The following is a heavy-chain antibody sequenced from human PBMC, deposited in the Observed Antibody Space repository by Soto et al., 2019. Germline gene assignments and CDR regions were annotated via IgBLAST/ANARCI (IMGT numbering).Heavy chain of an antibody. CDR2: INQDGSEK. J-gene: IGHJ6*02. CDR1: GFTFSSYW. V-gene: IGHV3-7*01. Sequence: HPGGSLRLSCAASGFTFSSYWMTWVRQAPGKGLEWVANINQDGSEKYYMDSMKGRFTISRDNAKNSLLLQLNSLRAEDTAVYYCARVYCWAGLGVRRDITSSRVDYGMDVWGQGTTVTVSS. D-gene: IGHD3-10*01. CDR3: ARVYCWAGLGVRRDITSSRVDYGMDV.